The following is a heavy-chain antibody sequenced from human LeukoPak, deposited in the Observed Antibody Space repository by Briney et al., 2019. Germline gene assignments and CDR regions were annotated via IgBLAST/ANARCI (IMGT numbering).Heavy chain of an antibody. CDR2: IYYSGST. J-gene: IGHJ5*02. D-gene: IGHD3-22*01. CDR3: ASFGGTYYYDSSGYSYNWFDP. Sequence: PSETLSLTCTDSGGSISSYYWSWIRQPPGKGLEWIGYIYYSGSTNYNPSLKSRVTISVNTSKNQFSLKLSSVTAADTAVYYCASFGGTYYYDSSGYSYNWFDPWGQGTLVTVSS. V-gene: IGHV4-59*01. CDR1: GGSISSYY.